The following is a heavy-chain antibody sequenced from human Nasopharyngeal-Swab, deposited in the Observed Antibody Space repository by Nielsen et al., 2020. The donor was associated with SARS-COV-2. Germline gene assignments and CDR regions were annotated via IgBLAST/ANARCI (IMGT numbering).Heavy chain of an antibody. V-gene: IGHV4-39*02. J-gene: IGHJ4*02. CDR3: ASSSAWFRISPLDY. Sequence: SETLSLTCSVSGVSITSNSHFWGWFRQPPGKGLEWIGNIYHTGITYYNPSLKSRISLSIDTSKNAFPLKMKSVTAADTAVYYCASSSAWFRISPLDYWGRGTLVAVSS. CDR1: GVSITSNSHF. D-gene: IGHD6-19*01. CDR2: IYHTGIT.